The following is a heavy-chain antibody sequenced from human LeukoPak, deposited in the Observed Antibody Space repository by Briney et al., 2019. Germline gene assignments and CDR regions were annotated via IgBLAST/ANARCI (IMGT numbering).Heavy chain of an antibody. CDR1: GFTFSNYY. Sequence: GGSLRLSCAASGFTFSNYYMNWVRQAPGKGLEWVSSISSGSSYIYYADSLKGRFTISRDNAKNSMYLQMNSLRAEDTAVYYCATGVRGYNSALDYWGQGTLVTVSP. D-gene: IGHD6-19*01. CDR3: ATGVRGYNSALDY. J-gene: IGHJ4*02. V-gene: IGHV3-21*01. CDR2: ISSGSSYI.